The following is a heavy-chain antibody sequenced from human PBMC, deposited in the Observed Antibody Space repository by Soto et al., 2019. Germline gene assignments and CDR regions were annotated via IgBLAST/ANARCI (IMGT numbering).Heavy chain of an antibody. D-gene: IGHD3-3*01. CDR3: ASPYPLRFLEWKQFDY. J-gene: IGHJ4*02. CDR2: ISSSGSTI. CDR1: GFTFSDYY. V-gene: IGHV3-11*01. Sequence: GGSLRLSCAASGFTFSDYYMSWIRQAPGKGLEGVSYISSSGSTIYYADSVKGRFTISRDNAKNSLYLQMNSLRAEDTAVYYCASPYPLRFLEWKQFDYWGQGTLVTVSS.